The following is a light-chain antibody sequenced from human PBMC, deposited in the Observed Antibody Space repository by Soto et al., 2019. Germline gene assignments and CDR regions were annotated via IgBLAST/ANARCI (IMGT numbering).Light chain of an antibody. V-gene: IGLV1-40*01. CDR3: QAYDRSLRGSV. CDR2: GND. J-gene: IGLJ1*01. CDR1: SFNVGAGFD. Sequence: HSVLTQPLSVSGVPGQRVTISCTRSSFNVGAGFDVHWYQQLPGAAPKLLIYGNDNRPSGVPDRFSGSTSGTSASLAITGLQDDDEADYFCQAYDRSLRGSVFATGTKVTVL.